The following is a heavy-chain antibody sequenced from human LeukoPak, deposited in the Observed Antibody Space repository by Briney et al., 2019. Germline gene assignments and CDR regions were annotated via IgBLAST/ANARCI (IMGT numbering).Heavy chain of an antibody. J-gene: IGHJ4*02. CDR3: VKDRSEYFDWLLGFDY. V-gene: IGHV3-64D*06. CDR1: GFTFSSYA. Sequence: GGSLRLSCSASGFTFSSYAMHWVRQAPGKGLEYVSAISSNGGSTYYAGSVKGRFAISRDNSKNTLYLQMSSLRAEDTAVYYCVKDRSEYFDWLLGFDYWGQGTLVTVSS. CDR2: ISSNGGST. D-gene: IGHD3-9*01.